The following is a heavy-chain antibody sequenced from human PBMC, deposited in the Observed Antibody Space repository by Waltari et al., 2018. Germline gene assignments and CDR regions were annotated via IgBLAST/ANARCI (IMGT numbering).Heavy chain of an antibody. CDR2: INYDGRQK. D-gene: IGHD3-10*01. J-gene: IGHJ4*02. CDR1: FSSIW. CDR3: AKSRGFEY. Sequence: FSSIWMGWVGQTPGKGLEWVANINYDGRQKYYVDSVKGRFAISRDNAKNSVYLQMNSLRVEDTAIYYCAKSRGFEYWGQGALITVSS. V-gene: IGHV3-7*01.